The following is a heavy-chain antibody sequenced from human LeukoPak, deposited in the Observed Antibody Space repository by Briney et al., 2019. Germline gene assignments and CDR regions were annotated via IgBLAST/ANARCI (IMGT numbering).Heavy chain of an antibody. CDR3: ARDYKYAFDN. J-gene: IGHJ4*02. CDR1: GFTFSSYS. CDR2: IGIDSGNT. V-gene: IGHV3-48*01. D-gene: IGHD5-24*01. Sequence: QTGGSLRLSCAPPGFTFSSYSMNWVRQAPGKGLEWISYIGIDSGNTNYADSVKGRFTISGDKAKNSLYLQMNSLRVEDTAVYYCARDYKYAFDNWGQGTLVTVSS.